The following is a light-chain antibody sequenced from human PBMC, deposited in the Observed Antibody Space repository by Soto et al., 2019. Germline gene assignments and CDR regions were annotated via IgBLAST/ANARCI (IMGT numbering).Light chain of an antibody. Sequence: QSVLTQPASVSGSPGQSITISCTGTSSDVGGYNYVSWYQHHPGKAPKLMIYEVSNRPSGVSNRFSGSKSGNTASLTISGPQAEDEADYYCSSYTSSSTVVFGGGTKLTVL. CDR3: SSYTSSSTVV. CDR2: EVS. V-gene: IGLV2-14*01. CDR1: SSDVGGYNY. J-gene: IGLJ2*01.